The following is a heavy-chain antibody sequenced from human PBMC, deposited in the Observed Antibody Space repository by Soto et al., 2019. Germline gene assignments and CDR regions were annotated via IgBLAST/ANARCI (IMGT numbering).Heavy chain of an antibody. CDR3: AKENIAGQLSAFDY. Sequence: SLRLSCAASGFTFSTYAMNWVRQAPGKGLQWVSAISGSGGNTYYADSVKGRFTISRDNSKNTLYLQMNSLRAEDTAVYYCAKENIAGQLSAFDYWGQGTLVTVSS. J-gene: IGHJ4*02. CDR1: GFTFSTYA. V-gene: IGHV3-23*01. CDR2: ISGSGGNT. D-gene: IGHD6-13*01.